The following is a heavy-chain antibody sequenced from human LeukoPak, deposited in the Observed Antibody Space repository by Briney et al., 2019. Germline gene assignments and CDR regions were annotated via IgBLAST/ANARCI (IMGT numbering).Heavy chain of an antibody. CDR3: VKETGSAVGSTDFDY. CDR2: ISYDGSNK. J-gene: IGHJ4*02. Sequence: GGSLRLSCAASGFTFSSFAMHWVRQAPGKGLEWVAVISYDGSNKYYADSVKGRFTISRENSKNTAYLQMNSLRAEDTAVYYCVKETGSAVGSTDFDYWGQGTLVTVSS. D-gene: IGHD4-17*01. CDR1: GFTFSSFA. V-gene: IGHV3-30*04.